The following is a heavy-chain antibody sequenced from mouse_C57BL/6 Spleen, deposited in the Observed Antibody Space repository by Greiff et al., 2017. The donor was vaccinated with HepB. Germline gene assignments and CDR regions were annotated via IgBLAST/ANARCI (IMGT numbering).Heavy chain of an antibody. Sequence: QVQLQQSGPELVKPGASVKLSCKASGYTFTSYDINWVKQRPGQGLEWIGWIYPGDGSTKYNEKFKGKATLTVDTSSSTSYMELPSLTSEDSAVYFCARGDDRDDYWGQGTTLTVSS. V-gene: IGHV1-85*01. CDR2: IYPGDGST. D-gene: IGHD2-12*01. J-gene: IGHJ2*01. CDR1: GYTFTSYD. CDR3: ARGDDRDDY.